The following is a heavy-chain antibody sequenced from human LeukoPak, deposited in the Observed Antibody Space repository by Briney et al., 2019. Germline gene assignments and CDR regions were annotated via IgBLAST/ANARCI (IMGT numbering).Heavy chain of an antibody. CDR1: EFTFSNAW. CDR2: IKTKSDGGTT. V-gene: IGHV3-15*01. Sequence: PGGSLRLSCAASEFTFSNAWMSWVRQAPGKGLEWVGRIKTKSDGGTTDYAAPVKGRFTISRDDSKNTVYLQMNGLKTEDTAVYYCVSQYFDFWGQGTLVTVSS. CDR3: VSQYFDF. J-gene: IGHJ4*02.